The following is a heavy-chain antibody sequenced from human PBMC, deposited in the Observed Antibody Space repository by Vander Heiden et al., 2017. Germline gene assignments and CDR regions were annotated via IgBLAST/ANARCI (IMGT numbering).Heavy chain of an antibody. V-gene: IGHV3-73*01. CDR1: GFTFTDSA. CDR3: TRDAGDYNWLDP. J-gene: IGHJ5*02. Sequence: EVRLVESRGGLVQPGGSLTLSCAASGFTFTDSAIHWVRQPSGKGLEWVGRTGTKDETYATSYAASVRGRFTIFRDHSDNTAYLQMNSLKTEDTAVYYCTRDAGDYNWLDPWGQGTLVTVSS. D-gene: IGHD4-17*01. CDR2: TGTKDETYAT.